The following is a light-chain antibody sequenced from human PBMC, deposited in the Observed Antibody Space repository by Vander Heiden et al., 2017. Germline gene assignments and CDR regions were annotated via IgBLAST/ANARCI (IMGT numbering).Light chain of an antibody. V-gene: IGLV3-1*01. CDR2: QDS. CDR3: QAWDSSRWV. Sequence: SYALTQLPSVSVSPGQTASITCSGDKLGDKYACWYQQKPGQSPVLVIYQDSKRPSGIPERFSGSNSGNTATLTISGTQAMDEADYYCQAWDSSRWVFGGGTKLTVL. J-gene: IGLJ3*02. CDR1: KLGDKY.